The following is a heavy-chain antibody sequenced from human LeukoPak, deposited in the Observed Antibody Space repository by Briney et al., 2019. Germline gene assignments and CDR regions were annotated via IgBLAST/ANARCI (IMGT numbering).Heavy chain of an antibody. CDR1: GYNFPYYW. D-gene: IGHD5-24*01. Sequence: GESLKISCKGSGYNFPYYWIAWVRQMPGKGLEWMGTIYPGDSDTRYSPSFQGQVTISADMSITTAYLRWNSLKASDTAMYYCARADGYTAHFDSWGQGTLVTVSS. J-gene: IGHJ4*02. V-gene: IGHV5-51*01. CDR3: ARADGYTAHFDS. CDR2: IYPGDSDT.